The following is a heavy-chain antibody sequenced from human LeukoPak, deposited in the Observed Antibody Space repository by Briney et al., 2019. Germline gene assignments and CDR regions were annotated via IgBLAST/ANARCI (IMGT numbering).Heavy chain of an antibody. D-gene: IGHD3-10*01. CDR2: MNPNSGNT. Sequence: ASVKVSCKTSGYTFTTYGLSWVRQAPGQGLEWMGWMNPNSGNTGYAQKFQGRVTMTRNTSISTAYMELSSLRSEDTAVYYCARVMVRGVMNVGYWGQGTLVTVSS. J-gene: IGHJ4*02. CDR3: ARVMVRGVMNVGY. CDR1: GYTFTTYG. V-gene: IGHV1-8*02.